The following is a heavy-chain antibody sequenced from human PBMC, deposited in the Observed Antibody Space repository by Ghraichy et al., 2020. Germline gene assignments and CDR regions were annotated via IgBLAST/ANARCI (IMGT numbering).Heavy chain of an antibody. CDR1: GGSISSYY. Sequence: SETLSLTCTVSGGSISSYYWSWIRQPPGKGLEWIGYIYYSGSTNYNPSLKSRVTISVDTSKNQFSLKLSSVTAADTAVYYCARYEGAVAGNYYYYYGMDVWGQGTTVTVSS. CDR2: IYYSGST. CDR3: ARYEGAVAGNYYYYYGMDV. V-gene: IGHV4-59*01. J-gene: IGHJ6*02. D-gene: IGHD6-19*01.